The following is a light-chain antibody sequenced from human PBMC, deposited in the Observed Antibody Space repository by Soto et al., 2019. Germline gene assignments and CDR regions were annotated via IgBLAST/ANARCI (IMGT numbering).Light chain of an antibody. CDR3: QVCESNSVFV. J-gene: IGLJ1*01. CDR1: NIGSQS. V-gene: IGLV3-21*02. Sequence: SYGLSQPPSGSVAPGQTARISCGVNNIGSQSVHWYQQKPGQAPVLVVYDDADRPSGVPERFSGSKSGNMATLTISRVEAGDEADYYCQVCESNSVFVFGIGTKVTVL. CDR2: DDA.